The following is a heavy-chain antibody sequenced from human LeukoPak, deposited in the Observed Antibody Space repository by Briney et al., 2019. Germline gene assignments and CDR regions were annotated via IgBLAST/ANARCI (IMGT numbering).Heavy chain of an antibody. CDR1: GGSVSSGSYY. J-gene: IGHJ4*02. Sequence: PSETLSLTCTVTGGSVSSGSYYWSWIRQPPGKGLEWIGSIYSSGSTYYNPSLKSRVTISVDTSKNQFSLKLSSVTAADTAVYYCATNEWSGYYFEYWGQGTLVPVSS. D-gene: IGHD3-3*01. V-gene: IGHV4-39*01. CDR2: IYSSGST. CDR3: ATNEWSGYYFEY.